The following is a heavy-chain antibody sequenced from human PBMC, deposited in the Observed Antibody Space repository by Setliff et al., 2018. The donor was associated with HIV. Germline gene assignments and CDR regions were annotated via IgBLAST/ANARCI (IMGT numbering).Heavy chain of an antibody. CDR3: AKGDSSSGYYWARFDY. V-gene: IGHV3-23*01. CDR2: ISATAGDT. J-gene: IGHJ4*02. Sequence: GGSLRLSCAASGFSFRTYAMSWVRQAPGKGLEWVSAISATAGDTYYADSVKGRFTISGDNSKNTLYLQMNSLRAEDTAVYYCAKGDSSSGYYWARFDYWGQGTLVTVSS. D-gene: IGHD3-22*01. CDR1: GFSFRTYA.